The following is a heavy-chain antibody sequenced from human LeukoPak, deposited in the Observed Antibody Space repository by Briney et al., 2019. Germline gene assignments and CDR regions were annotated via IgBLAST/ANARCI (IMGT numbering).Heavy chain of an antibody. CDR2: ISSRSSYI. CDR1: GFTFSSHS. D-gene: IGHD3-22*01. Sequence: GGSLRLSCAASGFTFSSHSMNWVRQAPGKGLEWVSCISSRSSYIYYADSVKGRFTISRDNAKNSLYLQMSSLRAEDTAVYYCARAPGWNSGSSGYSDYWGQGTLVTVSS. J-gene: IGHJ4*02. V-gene: IGHV3-21*01. CDR3: ARAPGWNSGSSGYSDY.